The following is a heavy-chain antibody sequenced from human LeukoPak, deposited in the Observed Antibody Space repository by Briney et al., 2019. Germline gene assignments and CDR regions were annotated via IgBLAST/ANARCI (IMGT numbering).Heavy chain of an antibody. CDR2: INPNSGGT. V-gene: IGHV1-2*02. CDR1: GYTFTSYG. CDR3: ARDGQQLVRFDP. J-gene: IGHJ5*02. Sequence: GASVKVSCKASGYTFTSYGISWVRQAPGQGLEWMGWINPNSGGTNYAQKFQGRVTMTRDTSISTAYMELSRLRSDDTAVYYCARDGQQLVRFDPWGQGTLVTVSS. D-gene: IGHD6-13*01.